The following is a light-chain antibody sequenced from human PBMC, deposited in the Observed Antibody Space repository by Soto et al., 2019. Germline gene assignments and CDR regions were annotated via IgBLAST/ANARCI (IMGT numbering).Light chain of an antibody. CDR1: QSVSSY. V-gene: IGKV3-11*01. J-gene: IGKJ5*01. Sequence: EIVLTQSPATLSLSPGERATLSCRASQSVSSYLASYQQKPGKAPRLLIYDASNRATGIPARFSGSRSGTDLTITISSLETEDFEVYYCQQRSNWITFVQGTRREIK. CDR2: DAS. CDR3: QQRSNWIT.